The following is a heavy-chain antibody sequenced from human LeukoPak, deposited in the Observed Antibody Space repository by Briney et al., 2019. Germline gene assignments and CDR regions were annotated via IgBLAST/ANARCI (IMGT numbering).Heavy chain of an antibody. CDR3: VRGADTGYSSDS. Sequence: GGSLRLSCVASGFTFSRYWMHWVRQAPGKGLVWVSRISSDGRSTNYADSVKGRFSISRDNAENTLYLQMNSLRVEDTAVYYCVRGADTGYSSDSWGQGTLVIVSS. V-gene: IGHV3-74*01. CDR1: GFTFSRYW. J-gene: IGHJ4*02. CDR2: ISSDGRST. D-gene: IGHD3-9*01.